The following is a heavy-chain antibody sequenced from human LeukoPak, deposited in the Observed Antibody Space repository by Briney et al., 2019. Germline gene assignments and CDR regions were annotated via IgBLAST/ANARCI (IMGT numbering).Heavy chain of an antibody. V-gene: IGHV3-66*01. CDR3: AGSSGWYLHNYYYGMDV. Sequence: TGGSLRLSCAASGFTVSSNYMSWVRQAPGKGLEWVSVIYSGGSTYYADSVKGRFTISRDNSKNTLYLQMNSLRAEDTAVYYCAGSSGWYLHNYYYGMDVWGQGTTVTVSS. D-gene: IGHD6-19*01. J-gene: IGHJ6*02. CDR1: GFTVSSNY. CDR2: IYSGGST.